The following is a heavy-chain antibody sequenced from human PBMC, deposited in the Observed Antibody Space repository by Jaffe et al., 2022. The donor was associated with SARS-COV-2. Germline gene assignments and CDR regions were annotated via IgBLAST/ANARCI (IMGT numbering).Heavy chain of an antibody. J-gene: IGHJ4*02. CDR1: GFTFSSYG. CDR2: ISYDGSNQ. CDR3: AKVHYYASSGYLDY. V-gene: IGHV3-30*18. Sequence: QVQLVESGGGVVQPGRSLRLSCAASGFTFSSYGMHWVRQAPGKGLEWVAVISYDGSNQYYADSVKGRFTISRDNSENTLYLQMNSLRAEDTAVYYCAKVHYYASSGYLDYWGQGTLVTVSS. D-gene: IGHD3-22*01.